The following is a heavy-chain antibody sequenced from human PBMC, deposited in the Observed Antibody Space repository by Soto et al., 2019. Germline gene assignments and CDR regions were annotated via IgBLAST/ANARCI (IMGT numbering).Heavy chain of an antibody. CDR3: ATRPLLPGAP. D-gene: IGHD3-22*01. J-gene: IGHJ3*01. CDR2: IYSSGST. Sequence: EVPLVESGGGLIQPGGSLRLSCAASGFTFSSNDMNGVRQAPGKGLEWVSLIYSSGSTYYADSVKGRFTISRDNSKNTLYLQMSSLRAEDTAVYYCATRPLLPGAPWGQGTMVTVSS. V-gene: IGHV3-53*01. CDR1: GFTFSSND.